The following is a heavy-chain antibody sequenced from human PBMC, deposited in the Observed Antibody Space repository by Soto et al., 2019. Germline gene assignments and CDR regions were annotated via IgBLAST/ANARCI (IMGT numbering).Heavy chain of an antibody. J-gene: IGHJ4*02. D-gene: IGHD2-2*01. V-gene: IGHV3-7*03. Sequence: RLSCAASGFTFSTYWMGWVRQAPGKGLEWVANIKQDGSDKYYVDSVKGRFTISRDNTKNSLYMQMNSLRAEDTAVYYCARDRCSSTSCFFDDWGQGTPVTVSS. CDR1: GFTFSTYW. CDR3: ARDRCSSTSCFFDD. CDR2: IKQDGSDK.